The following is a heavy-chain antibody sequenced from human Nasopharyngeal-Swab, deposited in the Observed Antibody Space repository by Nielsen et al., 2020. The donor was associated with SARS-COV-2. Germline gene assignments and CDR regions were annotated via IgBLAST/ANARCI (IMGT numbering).Heavy chain of an antibody. V-gene: IGHV3-21*01. D-gene: IGHD6-13*01. CDR1: GFTFSSYS. CDR2: ISSSSSYI. J-gene: IGHJ6*02. Sequence: GGSLRLSCAASGFTFSSYSMNWVRQAPGKGLEWVSSISSSSSYIYYADSVKGRFTISRDNAKNSLYLQMNGLRAEDTAVYYCARVFNRVSEIAAADPNIYYYYGMDVWGQGTTVTVSS. CDR3: ARVFNRVSEIAAADPNIYYYYGMDV.